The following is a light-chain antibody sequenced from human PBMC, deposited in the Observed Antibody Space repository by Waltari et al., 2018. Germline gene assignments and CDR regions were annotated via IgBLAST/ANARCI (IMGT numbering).Light chain of an antibody. CDR1: NIGSKR. V-gene: IGLV3-21*04. CDR2: YDN. Sequence: SYLLTQPPSLSVAPGKPARITCGGTNIGSKRGNWCQQKAGQAPVVVISYDNHRPSGIPERFSASNSGNMATLTISRVEAGDEADYYCQVWDNYSDHWVFGGGTKLTVL. CDR3: QVWDNYSDHWV. J-gene: IGLJ3*02.